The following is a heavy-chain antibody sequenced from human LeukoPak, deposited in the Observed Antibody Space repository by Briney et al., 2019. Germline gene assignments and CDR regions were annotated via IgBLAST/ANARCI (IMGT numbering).Heavy chain of an antibody. J-gene: IGHJ4*02. CDR2: IIPIFGTA. CDR1: GGTFSSYA. V-gene: IGHV1-69*05. D-gene: IGHD6-6*01. CDR3: ASSSSGTNNFDY. Sequence: ASVKVSCTASGGTFSSYAISWVRQAPGQGLEWMGGIIPIFGTANYAQKFQGRVTITTDESTSTAYMELSSLRSEDTAVYYCASSSSGTNNFDYWGQGTLVTVSS.